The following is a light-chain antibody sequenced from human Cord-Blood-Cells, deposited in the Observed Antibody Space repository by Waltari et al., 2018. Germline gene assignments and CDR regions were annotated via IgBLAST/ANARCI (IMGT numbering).Light chain of an antibody. V-gene: IGKV1-5*01. CDR2: DAS. CDR1: QSISSW. Sequence: DIQMTQSPSTLSASVGDRVTITCRASQSISSWLAWYQQKPGKAPKLLIYDASSLESGVPSRFSGSGSWTEFTLTISSLQPDDFATYYCQQYNSYIFTFGPGTKVDIK. J-gene: IGKJ3*01. CDR3: QQYNSYIFT.